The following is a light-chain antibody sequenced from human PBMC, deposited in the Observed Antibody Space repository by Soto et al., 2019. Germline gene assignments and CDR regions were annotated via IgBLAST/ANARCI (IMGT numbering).Light chain of an antibody. Sequence: QSALTQPASVSGSPGQSITISCTGTSSDVGGYNYVSWYQQHPGKAPKLMIYEVSNRPSGVSNRFSGSKSGNTASLTISGLQAEDEADYNCSSYTSSSTHVFGTGTKVTVL. CDR3: SSYTSSSTHV. CDR2: EVS. CDR1: SSDVGGYNY. V-gene: IGLV2-14*01. J-gene: IGLJ1*01.